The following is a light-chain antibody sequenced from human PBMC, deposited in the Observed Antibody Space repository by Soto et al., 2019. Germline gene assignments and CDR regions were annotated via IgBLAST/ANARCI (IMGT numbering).Light chain of an antibody. J-gene: IGKJ1*01. CDR2: GAS. Sequence: IVVTLSPAALSVSPRETATLSCRASQSINRYLAWYQHKPGQAPRLLIHGASTRATGVPARFSGSGSGTEFTLTITGLQSEDSAIYYCPQYPGWPWPFAQGTKVDI. V-gene: IGKV3-15*01. CDR1: QSINRY. CDR3: PQYPGWPWP.